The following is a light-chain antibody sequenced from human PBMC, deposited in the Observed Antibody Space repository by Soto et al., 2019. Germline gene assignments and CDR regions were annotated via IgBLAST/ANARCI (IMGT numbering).Light chain of an antibody. J-gene: IGKJ2*01. CDR3: QQYYTPPPT. CDR1: QSVLYSSNNKNY. Sequence: DIVMTQSPDSLAVSLGERATINCKSSQSVLYSSNNKNYLAWYQQKPGQPPKLLIYWASTRESGVPDRFSGSGSGTDFALTISSLHAEDVAVYYCQQYYTPPPTFGQGTKLEIK. CDR2: WAS. V-gene: IGKV4-1*01.